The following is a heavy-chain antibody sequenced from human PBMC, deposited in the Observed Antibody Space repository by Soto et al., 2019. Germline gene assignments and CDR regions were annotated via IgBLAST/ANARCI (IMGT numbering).Heavy chain of an antibody. V-gene: IGHV3-9*01. CDR1: GFTFDDYA. CDR2: ISWNSGSI. D-gene: IGHD2-15*01. Sequence: PGGSLRLSCAASGFTFDDYAMHWVRQAPGKGLEWVSGISWNSGSIGYADSVKGRFTISRDNAKNSLYLQMNSLRAEDTALYYCAKDRGDIVVVVPFVSGMDAWGQGTTVTVSS. J-gene: IGHJ6*02. CDR3: AKDRGDIVVVVPFVSGMDA.